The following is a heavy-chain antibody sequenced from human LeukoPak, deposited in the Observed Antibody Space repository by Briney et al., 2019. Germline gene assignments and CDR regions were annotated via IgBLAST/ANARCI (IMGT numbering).Heavy chain of an antibody. V-gene: IGHV3-30*18. CDR1: GFTFSSYG. D-gene: IGHD6-19*01. J-gene: IGHJ4*02. Sequence: GGSLRLSCAASGFTFSSYGMHWVRQAPGKGLEWVASISFDVSNKYYVDSVKGRFTISRDNSKNTLYLQMTSLRAEDTAVYYCAKGFKGYSSGWSGGDYWGQGTLVTVSS. CDR2: ISFDVSNK. CDR3: AKGFKGYSSGWSGGDY.